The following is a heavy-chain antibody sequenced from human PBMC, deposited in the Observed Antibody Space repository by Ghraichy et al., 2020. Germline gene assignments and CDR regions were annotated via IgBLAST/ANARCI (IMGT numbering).Heavy chain of an antibody. CDR3: AREYCSSTSCYPRNYNWFDP. CDR2: INPNSGGT. CDR1: GYTFTGYY. Sequence: ASVKVSCKASGYTFTGYYMHWVRQAPGQGLEWMGWINPNSGGTNYAQKFQGRVTMTRDTSISTAYMELSRLRSDDTAVYYCAREYCSSTSCYPRNYNWFDPWGQGTLVTVSS. V-gene: IGHV1-2*02. D-gene: IGHD2-2*01. J-gene: IGHJ5*02.